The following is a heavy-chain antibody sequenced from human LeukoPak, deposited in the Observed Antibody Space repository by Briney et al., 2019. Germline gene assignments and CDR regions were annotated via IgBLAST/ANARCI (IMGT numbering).Heavy chain of an antibody. D-gene: IGHD3-10*01. CDR1: GFTFSSYS. CDR3: ARDPIRELDGSEGYFDY. J-gene: IGHJ4*02. Sequence: PGGSLRLSCAASGFTFSSYSMNWVRQAPGKGLEWVSSISSSSSYTYYADSVKGRFTISRDNAKNSLYLQMNSLRAEDTAVYYCARDPIRELDGSEGYFDYWGQGTLVTVSS. V-gene: IGHV3-21*01. CDR2: ISSSSSYT.